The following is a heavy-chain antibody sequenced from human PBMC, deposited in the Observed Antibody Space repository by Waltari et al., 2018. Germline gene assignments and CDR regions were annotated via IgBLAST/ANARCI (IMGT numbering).Heavy chain of an antibody. D-gene: IGHD2-2*01. Sequence: EVQMKESGGGVFQSGGSLRLSCSASGFTFRNYAFHLFPQTRGKGIQHISVISSDGGNKYYADSVKGRFTISRDNSKNSLHLQMTSLTADDTAVYYCVRDAGGYCSSTSCYASLSHWGQGAQVTVSS. CDR2: ISSDGGNK. CDR3: VRDAGGYCSSTSCYASLSH. J-gene: IGHJ4*02. V-gene: IGHV3-64D*08. CDR1: GFTFRNYA.